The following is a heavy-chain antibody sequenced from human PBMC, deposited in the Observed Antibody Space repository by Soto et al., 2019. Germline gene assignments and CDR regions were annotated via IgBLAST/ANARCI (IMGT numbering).Heavy chain of an antibody. Sequence: ASVKVSCKVSGYTLTELSMHWVRQAPGKGLEWMGGFDPEDGETIYAQKFQGRVTMTEDTSTDTAYMELSSLRSEDTAVYYCATAGRGYSGYDSGIDYWGQGTLVTVSS. D-gene: IGHD5-12*01. V-gene: IGHV1-24*01. J-gene: IGHJ4*02. CDR1: GYTLTELS. CDR2: FDPEDGET. CDR3: ATAGRGYSGYDSGIDY.